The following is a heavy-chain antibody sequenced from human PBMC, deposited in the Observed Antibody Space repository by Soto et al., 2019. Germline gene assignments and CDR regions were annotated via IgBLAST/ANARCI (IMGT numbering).Heavy chain of an antibody. J-gene: IGHJ6*03. CDR2: IGASSTYI. CDR3: ASESNAGYYMDV. V-gene: IGHV3-21*01. D-gene: IGHD3-22*01. CDR1: DFTFSHYT. Sequence: PGGSLRLSCAASDFTFSHYTMNWVRQAPGKGLEWVSSIGASSTYIFYADSVKGRFTISRDNAKNSLFLQMNSLRAEDTAIYYCASESNAGYYMDVWGRGTTVTVSS.